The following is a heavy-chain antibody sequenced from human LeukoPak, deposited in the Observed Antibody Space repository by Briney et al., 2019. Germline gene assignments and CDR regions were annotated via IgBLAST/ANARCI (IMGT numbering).Heavy chain of an antibody. CDR2: IYYSGST. Sequence: NPSETLSLTYTVSGGSISSSSYYWGWIRQPPGKGLEWIGSIYYSGSTYYNPSLKSRVTISVDTSKNQFSLKLSSVTAADTAVYYCARIWGSSWYSSWFDPWGQGTLVTVSS. CDR1: GGSISSSSYY. D-gene: IGHD6-13*01. V-gene: IGHV4-39*07. J-gene: IGHJ5*02. CDR3: ARIWGSSWYSSWFDP.